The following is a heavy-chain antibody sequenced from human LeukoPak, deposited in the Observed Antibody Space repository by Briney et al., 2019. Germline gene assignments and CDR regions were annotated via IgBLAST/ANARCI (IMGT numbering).Heavy chain of an antibody. CDR3: AKAGLLWFGESWMDV. D-gene: IGHD3-10*01. Sequence: GGSLRLSCAASGFTFSSYAMSWVRQAPGKGLEWVANIKEDGSESHYVDSVKGRFTISRDNAKNSLYPQMNSLRAEDTAMYFCAKAGLLWFGESWMDVWGQGTTVTVSS. CDR2: IKEDGSES. V-gene: IGHV3-7*01. J-gene: IGHJ6*02. CDR1: GFTFSSYA.